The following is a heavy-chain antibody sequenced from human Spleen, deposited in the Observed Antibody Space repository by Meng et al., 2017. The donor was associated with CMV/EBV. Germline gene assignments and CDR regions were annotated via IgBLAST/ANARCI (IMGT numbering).Heavy chain of an antibody. CDR2: VSGYNGKT. CDR3: AIDSPVYSSSTSCLALTSVDY. J-gene: IGHJ4*02. CDR1: GYPFTSYG. V-gene: IGHV1-18*01. Sequence: ASVKVSCKASGYPFTSYGITWVRQAPGQGLEGMGWVSGYNGKTNYAQKLQGRVTMTTDTSTTTAYMESRSLRSNDTAVYYCAIDSPVYSSSTSCLALTSVDYWGQGTLVTVSS. D-gene: IGHD2-2*01.